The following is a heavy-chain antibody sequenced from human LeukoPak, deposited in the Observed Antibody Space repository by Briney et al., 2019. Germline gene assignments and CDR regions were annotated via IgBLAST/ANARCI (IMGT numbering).Heavy chain of an antibody. CDR2: ISGSGGST. Sequence: GGSLRLSCAASGFTFSSYAMSWVRQAPGKGLEWVSGISGSGGSTYYADSVKGRFTISRDNSKNSLYLQMNSLRAEDTAIYYCAKGRDGYNADFDYWGQGTLVTVSS. J-gene: IGHJ4*02. CDR1: GFTFSSYA. D-gene: IGHD5-12*01. CDR3: AKGRDGYNADFDY. V-gene: IGHV3-23*01.